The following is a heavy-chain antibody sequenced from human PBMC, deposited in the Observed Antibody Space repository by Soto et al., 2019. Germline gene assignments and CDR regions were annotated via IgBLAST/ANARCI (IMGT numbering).Heavy chain of an antibody. D-gene: IGHD2-15*01. CDR3: ARHGCVLAALDY. V-gene: IGHV4-39*01. Sequence: PSETLSLTCTVSGGSISSSSYYWGWIRQPPGKGLEWIGSIYYSGSTYYNPSLKSRVTISVDTSKNQFSLKLSSVTAADTAVYYGARHGCVLAALDYWGQGTLVPVSS. CDR2: IYYSGST. J-gene: IGHJ4*02. CDR1: GGSISSSSYY.